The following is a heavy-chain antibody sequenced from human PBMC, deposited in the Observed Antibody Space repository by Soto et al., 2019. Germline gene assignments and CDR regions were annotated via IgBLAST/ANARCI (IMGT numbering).Heavy chain of an antibody. CDR2: INPNSGGT. J-gene: IGHJ4*02. D-gene: IGHD3-9*01. V-gene: IGHV1-2*04. CDR1: GYTFTGYY. Sequence: ASVKVSCKASGYTFTGYYMHWVRQAPGQGLEWMGWINPNSGGTNYAQKFQGWATMTRDTSISTAYMELSRLRSDDTAVYYCARTYYDILPGYYILGYWGQGTLVTVSS. CDR3: ARTYYDILPGYYILGY.